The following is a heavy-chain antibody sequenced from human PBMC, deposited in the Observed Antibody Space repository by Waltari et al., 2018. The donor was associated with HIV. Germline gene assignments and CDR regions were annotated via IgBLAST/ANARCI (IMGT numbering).Heavy chain of an antibody. CDR3: ARVMTVSGTSHDAFDI. Sequence: QVQLQESGPGLVKPSETLSLTCAVSGYSISSGYYWGWIRQPRGKGLEWIGYNYPVGSDYYSPSRKSRVARSVDTSKNQFSLKLSSVTAADTAVYYCARVMTVSGTSHDAFDIWGQGTMVTASS. D-gene: IGHD6-19*01. CDR2: NYPVGSD. J-gene: IGHJ3*02. CDR1: GYSISSGYY. V-gene: IGHV4-38-2*01.